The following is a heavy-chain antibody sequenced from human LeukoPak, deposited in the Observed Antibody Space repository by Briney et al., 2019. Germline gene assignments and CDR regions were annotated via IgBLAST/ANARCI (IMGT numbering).Heavy chain of an antibody. J-gene: IGHJ4*02. CDR3: ARDPPAAAGK. V-gene: IGHV3-48*01. Sequence: PGGSLRLSCAASGFTFDDYGMSWVRQAPGKGLEWVSYISSSSSTIYYADSVKGRFTISRDNAKNSLYLQMNSLRAEDTAVYYCARDPPAAAGKWGQGTLVTVSS. D-gene: IGHD6-13*01. CDR2: ISSSSSTI. CDR1: GFTFDDYG.